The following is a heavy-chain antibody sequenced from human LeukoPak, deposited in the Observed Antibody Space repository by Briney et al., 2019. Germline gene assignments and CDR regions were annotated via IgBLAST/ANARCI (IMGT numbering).Heavy chain of an antibody. Sequence: GGSLRLSCAASGFTFSSYAMSWVRQAPGKGLEWVANIKQDGSEKYYVDSVKGRFTISRDNAKNSLYLQMNSLRAEDTAVYYCARDRDDAFDIWGQGTMVTVSS. V-gene: IGHV3-7*01. J-gene: IGHJ3*02. CDR2: IKQDGSEK. CDR1: GFTFSSYA. CDR3: ARDRDDAFDI.